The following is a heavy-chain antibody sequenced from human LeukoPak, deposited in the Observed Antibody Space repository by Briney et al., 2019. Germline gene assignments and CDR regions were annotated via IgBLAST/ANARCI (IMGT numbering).Heavy chain of an antibody. D-gene: IGHD3-10*01. J-gene: IGHJ4*02. CDR1: GFTFSSYG. Sequence: GGSLRLSCAASGFTFSSYGMYWVRQAPGKGLEWVAFIRYDGSNKYYADSVKGRFTISRDNYKNTPYLQMNSLRAEDTAVYYCAKDYYGSGSYPIVFDYWGQGTLVTVSS. V-gene: IGHV3-30*02. CDR3: AKDYYGSGSYPIVFDY. CDR2: IRYDGSNK.